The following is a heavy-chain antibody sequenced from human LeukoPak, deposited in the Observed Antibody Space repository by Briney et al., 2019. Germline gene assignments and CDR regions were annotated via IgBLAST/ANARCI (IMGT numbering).Heavy chain of an antibody. D-gene: IGHD2/OR15-2a*01. CDR3: ARDPKIVHVAVNWFDP. V-gene: IGHV1-2*02. Sequence: ASVKVSCKASGYTFINYYIHWVRQAPGQGLEWMGWINPNNGGTNYAQKFQGRGTMTRDTSISTAYMELSRLTSDDTAVYYCARDPKIVHVAVNWFDPWGQGTLVTVSS. CDR1: GYTFINYY. CDR2: INPNNGGT. J-gene: IGHJ5*02.